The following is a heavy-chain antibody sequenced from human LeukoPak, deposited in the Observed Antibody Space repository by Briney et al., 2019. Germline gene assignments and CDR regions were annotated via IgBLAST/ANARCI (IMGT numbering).Heavy chain of an antibody. CDR1: GFTFSSYG. CDR2: IRSDGSNK. V-gene: IGHV3-30*02. CDR3: AKDGDYVVNYYYYMDV. D-gene: IGHD4-17*01. Sequence: GGSLRLSCAASGFTFSSYGMHWVRQAPGKGLEWVAFIRSDGSNKYYADSVKGRFTISRDNSKNTLYLQVNSLRPEDTAVYYCAKDGDYVVNYYYYMDVWGKGTTVTVSS. J-gene: IGHJ6*03.